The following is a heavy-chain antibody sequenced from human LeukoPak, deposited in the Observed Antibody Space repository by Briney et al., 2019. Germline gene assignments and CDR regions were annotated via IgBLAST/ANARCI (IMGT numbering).Heavy chain of an antibody. CDR2: IYYSGST. CDR3: VRDGGSSWANWFDP. D-gene: IGHD6-13*01. CDR1: GGSVSSGSYY. Sequence: PSETLSLTCTVSGGSVSSGSYYWSWIRQPPGKGLEWIGYIYYSGSTNYNPSLKSRVTISVDTSKNQFSLKLSSVTAADTAVYYCVRDGGSSWANWFDPWGQGTLVTVSS. V-gene: IGHV4-61*01. J-gene: IGHJ5*02.